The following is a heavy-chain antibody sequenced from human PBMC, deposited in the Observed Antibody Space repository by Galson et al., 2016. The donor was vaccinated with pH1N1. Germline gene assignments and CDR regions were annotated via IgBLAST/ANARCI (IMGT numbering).Heavy chain of an antibody. V-gene: IGHV4-34*01. CDR2: IHHSGNT. CDR1: GESFNDNY. D-gene: IGHD2-21*02. Sequence: ETLSLTCAVSGESFNDNYWSWIRQPPGKGLEWIGAIHHSGNTNYNTSLESRVTISLDTPKSRFSLKLTSVTAADTAVFYCARMFQERLFGDDCGVFDFWGQGILVTVSS. CDR3: ARMFQERLFGDDCGVFDF. J-gene: IGHJ4*02.